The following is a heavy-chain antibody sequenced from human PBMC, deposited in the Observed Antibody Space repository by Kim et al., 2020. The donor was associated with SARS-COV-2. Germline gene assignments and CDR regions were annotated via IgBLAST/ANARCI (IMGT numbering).Heavy chain of an antibody. V-gene: IGHV3-49*04. CDR2: IRSKAYGGTT. J-gene: IGHJ4*02. CDR1: GFTFGDYA. D-gene: IGHD2-15*01. CDR3: TRDETDYYCSGGSCYIFDY. Sequence: GGSLRLSCTASGFTFGDYAMSWVRQAPGKGLEWVGFIRSKAYGGTTEYAASVKGRFTISRDDSKSIAYLQMNSLKTEDTAVYYCTRDETDYYCSGGSCYIFDYWGQGTLVTVSS.